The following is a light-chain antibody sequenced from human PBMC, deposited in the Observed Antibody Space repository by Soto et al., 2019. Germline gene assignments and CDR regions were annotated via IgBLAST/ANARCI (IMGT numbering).Light chain of an antibody. CDR3: SSYAGSDNLV. Sequence: QSVLTQPPSASGSPGQSVTISCTGTSSDVGGYNYVSWYQQHPGKAPKLMIYEVSQRPPGVPDRFSGSKSGNTASLTVSGLQAEDEADYYCSSYAGSDNLVFGGGTQLTVL. J-gene: IGLJ2*01. V-gene: IGLV2-8*01. CDR1: SSDVGGYNY. CDR2: EVS.